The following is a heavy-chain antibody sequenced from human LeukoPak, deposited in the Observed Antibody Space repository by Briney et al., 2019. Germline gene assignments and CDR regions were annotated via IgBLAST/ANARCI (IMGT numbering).Heavy chain of an antibody. CDR3: ARDYGGNSDY. Sequence: GGSLRLSCAASGFTFSSYWMSWVRQAPGKGLEWVANIKQDGSEKYYVDSVKGRFTISRDNTKNSLYLRMTSLRAEDTAVYYCARDYGGNSDYWGQGTLVTVSS. J-gene: IGHJ4*02. CDR1: GFTFSSYW. CDR2: IKQDGSEK. D-gene: IGHD4-23*01. V-gene: IGHV3-7*04.